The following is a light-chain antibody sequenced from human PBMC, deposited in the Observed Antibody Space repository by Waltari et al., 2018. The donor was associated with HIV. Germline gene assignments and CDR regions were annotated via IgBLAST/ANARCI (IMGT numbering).Light chain of an antibody. J-gene: IGKJ3*01. CDR3: QQYNIDFYT. V-gene: IGKV1-5*03. CDR1: QNINSW. CDR2: KES. Sequence: IRMTQSPSTLSASVGDRVTVTCPSSQNINSWLAWYQQRPGKAPRLLIEKESTLEQGVPSRFSGGGSETEFTLTIDSLQPDDFGTYSCQQYNIDFYTFGQGTKV.